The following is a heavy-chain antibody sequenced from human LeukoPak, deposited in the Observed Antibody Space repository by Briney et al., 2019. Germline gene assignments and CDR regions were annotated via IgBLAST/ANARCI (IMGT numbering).Heavy chain of an antibody. V-gene: IGHV1-18*01. D-gene: IGHD3-22*01. J-gene: IGHJ4*02. CDR2: ISAYNGNT. Sequence: ASVKVSCKASGYTFTSYGISWVRQAPGQGLEWMGWISAYNGNTNYAQKLQGRVTMTTDTSTSTAYMELRSLRSDDTAVYYCAKEMTRITMIVVVITTIDYWGQGTLVTVSS. CDR1: GYTFTSYG. CDR3: AKEMTRITMIVVVITTIDY.